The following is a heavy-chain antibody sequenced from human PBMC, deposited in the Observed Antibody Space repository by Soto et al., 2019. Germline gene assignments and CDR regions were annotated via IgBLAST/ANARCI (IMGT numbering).Heavy chain of an antibody. D-gene: IGHD6-19*01. V-gene: IGHV3-30-3*01. CDR2: ISYDGSNK. Sequence: QVQLVESGGDVVQPGRSQRLSCAASGFTFSSYAMHWVRQAPGKGLEWVAVISYDGSNKYYADSVKGRFTISRDNSKNTLYLQMNSLRAEDTAVYYCASRSSGWYALPYYYYGMDVWGQGTTVTVSS. J-gene: IGHJ6*02. CDR1: GFTFSSYA. CDR3: ASRSSGWYALPYYYYGMDV.